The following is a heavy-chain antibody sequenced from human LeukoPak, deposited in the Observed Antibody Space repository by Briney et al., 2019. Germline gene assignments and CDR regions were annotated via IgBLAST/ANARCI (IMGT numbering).Heavy chain of an antibody. Sequence: GGSLRLSCAASGFTFSSYAMSWVRLAPGKGLEWVSGVSGDGGYTYYADSVKGRFTISRDNSKSTLCPQMNSLRADDTAVYYCAKGGTMTKKGYSDYWGQGTLVTVSS. CDR3: AKGGTMTKKGYSDY. V-gene: IGHV3-23*01. CDR2: VSGDGGYT. CDR1: GFTFSSYA. D-gene: IGHD2-15*01. J-gene: IGHJ4*02.